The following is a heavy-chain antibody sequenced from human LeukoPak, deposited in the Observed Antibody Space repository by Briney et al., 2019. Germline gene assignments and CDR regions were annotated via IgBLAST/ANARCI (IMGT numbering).Heavy chain of an antibody. J-gene: IGHJ6*02. CDR2: LSATGGRT. V-gene: IGHV3-23*01. CDR1: GFTLTSYE. D-gene: IGHD3-10*01. Sequence: GGSLRLSCAASGFTLTSYEMNWVRQAPGKGLEWVSGLSATGGRTYYADSVKGRFTISRDYSKNTLHLQMSSLRVADTAVYFCARRSSPGDYSSYYYRGLDVWGQGTTATVSS. CDR3: ARRSSPGDYSSYYYRGLDV.